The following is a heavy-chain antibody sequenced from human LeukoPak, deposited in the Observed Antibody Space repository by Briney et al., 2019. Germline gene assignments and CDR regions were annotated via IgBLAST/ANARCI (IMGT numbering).Heavy chain of an antibody. Sequence: PSETLSLTCTVSGGSISSSSFYWGWIRQPPGKGLEWLGSFYYSGSTYSNPSLKSRVTISVDTSKNQFSLKLSSVTAADTAVYYWARNLYSSSRTPTLDYGAKGTPVTVSS. D-gene: IGHD6-13*01. CDR1: GGSISSSSFY. CDR2: FYYSGST. V-gene: IGHV4-39*01. J-gene: IGHJ4*02. CDR3: ARNLYSSSRTPTLDY.